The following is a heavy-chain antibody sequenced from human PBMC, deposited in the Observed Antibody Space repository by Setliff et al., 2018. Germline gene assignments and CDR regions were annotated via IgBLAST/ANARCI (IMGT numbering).Heavy chain of an antibody. J-gene: IGHJ4*02. CDR3: ARINFYVSSGFYYASDY. CDR2: ISAFNGYT. CDR1: GFTFTIYG. V-gene: IGHV1-18*01. D-gene: IGHD3-22*01. Sequence: ASVKVSCKASGFTFTIYGVNWVRQAPGQGLEWMGWISAFNGYTQYSQKFKGRITVTTDTSTSTAYMELKDLTSDDTALYYCARINFYVSSGFYYASDYWGQGTLVTVSS.